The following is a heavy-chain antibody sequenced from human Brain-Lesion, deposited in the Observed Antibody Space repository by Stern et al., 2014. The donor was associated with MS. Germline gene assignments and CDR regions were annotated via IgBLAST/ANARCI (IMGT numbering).Heavy chain of an antibody. Sequence: QLPLQESGPGLVKPSQTLSLTCTVSGDSITSGGYYWSWIRQPPGRGLEWIGYIYYSGATFYNPSLKSRVTISLDTSQNQFSLRLSSVTAADTAIYYCARDWSGTSIHLAPAYGGHIRFDPWGQGILVTVSS. J-gene: IGHJ5*02. CDR1: GDSITSGGYY. CDR3: ARDWSGTSIHLAPAYGGHIRFDP. CDR2: IYYSGAT. D-gene: IGHD5-18*01. V-gene: IGHV4-31*03.